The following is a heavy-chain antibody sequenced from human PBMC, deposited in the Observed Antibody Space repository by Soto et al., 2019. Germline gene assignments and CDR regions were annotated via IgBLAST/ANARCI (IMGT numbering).Heavy chain of an antibody. CDR2: LFVCTRNP. Sequence: SVKVSCNTSGFPFWSSAVQWERQARGQRLEWIGWLFVCTRNPNDAQKFKQRVTISSVRSTNSVSMELSSLTSEDMAVYYCATEAYCSGGSCCYYYYYYYGMDLCGQGTTVTVSS. V-gene: IGHV1-58*01. J-gene: IGHJ6*02. CDR3: ATEAYCSGGSCCYYYYYYYGMDL. D-gene: IGHD2-15*01. CDR1: GFPFWSSA.